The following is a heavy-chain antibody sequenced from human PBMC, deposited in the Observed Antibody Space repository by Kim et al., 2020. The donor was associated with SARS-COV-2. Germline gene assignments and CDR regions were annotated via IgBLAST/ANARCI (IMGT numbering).Heavy chain of an antibody. CDR1: GDSISSGYYY. CDR2: IYVTGST. J-gene: IGHJ4*02. CDR3: ARAEYRCGYVGFFDY. Sequence: SETLSLTCTVSGDSISSGYYYWSWIRQPAGKGLEWIGRIYVTGSTNYNPSLKSRVTISIDTSNKQFSLKLTSVAAADTAIYYCARAEYRCGYVGFFDYWGQGTLVSVSS. D-gene: IGHD5-18*01. V-gene: IGHV4-61*02.